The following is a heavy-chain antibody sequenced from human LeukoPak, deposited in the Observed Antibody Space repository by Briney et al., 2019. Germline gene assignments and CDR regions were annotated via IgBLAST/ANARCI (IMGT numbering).Heavy chain of an antibody. J-gene: IGHJ4*02. CDR3: ARGRQGWLQFFYFDY. CDR2: INHSGST. V-gene: IGHV4-34*01. CDR1: GGSFSGYY. Sequence: PSETLSLTCAVYGGSFSGYYWSWIRQPPGKGLEWIGEINHSGSTNYNPSLKSRVTISVDTSKNQFSLKLSSVTAADTAVYYCARGRQGWLQFFYFDYWGQGTLVTVSS. D-gene: IGHD5-24*01.